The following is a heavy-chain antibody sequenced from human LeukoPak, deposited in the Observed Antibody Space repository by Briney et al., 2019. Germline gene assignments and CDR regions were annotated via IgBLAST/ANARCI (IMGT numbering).Heavy chain of an antibody. D-gene: IGHD5-24*01. CDR3: ARDLARWEMATIFPYYMDV. V-gene: IGHV1-69*05. Sequence: GASVKVSCKASGGTFSSYAISWVRQAPGQGHEWMGGIIPLFGTANYAQKFQGRVTITTDESTSTAYMELSSLRSEDTAVYYCARDLARWEMATIFPYYMDVWGKGTTVTVSS. J-gene: IGHJ6*03. CDR1: GGTFSSYA. CDR2: IIPLFGTA.